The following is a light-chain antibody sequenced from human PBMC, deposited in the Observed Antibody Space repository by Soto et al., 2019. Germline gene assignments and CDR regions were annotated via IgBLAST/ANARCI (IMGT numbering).Light chain of an antibody. CDR3: QAWDSSNVV. CDR1: KLGDKY. CDR2: QDS. J-gene: IGLJ1*01. V-gene: IGLV3-1*01. Sequence: SYELTQPPSVSVSPGQTASITCSGDKLGDKYACWYQQKPGQSPVLAIYQDSKRPSGIPERFSGSNSGNTATLTISGTQAMDEADYYCQAWDSSNVVLGHGTKVT.